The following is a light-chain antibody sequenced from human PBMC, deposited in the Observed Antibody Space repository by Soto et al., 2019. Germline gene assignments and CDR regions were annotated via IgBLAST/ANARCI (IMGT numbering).Light chain of an antibody. CDR2: EVS. Sequence: QSALTQPPSASGSPGQSVTISCTGTSSDIGAYIYVSWYQQHPGKAPKLMISEVSRRPSGVPERFSGSKSGNTASLTASGLQADDEAHHYCSSYAGSNNFVFGTGTKVTVL. V-gene: IGLV2-8*01. CDR1: SSDIGAYIY. J-gene: IGLJ1*01. CDR3: SSYAGSNNFV.